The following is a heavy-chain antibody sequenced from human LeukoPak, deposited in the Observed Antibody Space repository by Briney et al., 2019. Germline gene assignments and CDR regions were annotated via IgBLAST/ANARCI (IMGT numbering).Heavy chain of an antibody. V-gene: IGHV1-69*13. J-gene: IGHJ3*02. CDR2: IIPIFGTA. Sequence: GASVKVSCKASGGTFSSYAISWVRQAPGQGLEWMGGIIPIFGTANYAQKFQGRVTITADESTSTAYMELSSLRSEDTAVYYCARERGRGVGATHDAFDIWGQGTMVTVSS. CDR3: ARERGRGVGATHDAFDI. D-gene: IGHD1-26*01. CDR1: GGTFSSYA.